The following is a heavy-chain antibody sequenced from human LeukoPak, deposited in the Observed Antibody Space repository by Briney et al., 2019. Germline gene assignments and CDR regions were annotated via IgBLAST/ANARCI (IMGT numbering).Heavy chain of an antibody. CDR2: ISGSGGST. V-gene: IGHV3-23*01. Sequence: PGGSLRLSCAASGFTFSSYAMSWVRQAPGKGLEWVSAISGSGGSTYYADSVKGRFTISRDNSKNTLYLQMNSLRAEDTAVYYCAKDRPYYYDSSGYRLFDYWGQGTLVTVSS. CDR3: AKDRPYYYDSSGYRLFDY. J-gene: IGHJ4*02. D-gene: IGHD3-22*01. CDR1: GFTFSSYA.